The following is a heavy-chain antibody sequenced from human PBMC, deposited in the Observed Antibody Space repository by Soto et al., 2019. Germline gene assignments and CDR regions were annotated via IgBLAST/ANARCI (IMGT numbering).Heavy chain of an antibody. CDR1: GFNFNTYT. J-gene: IGHJ6*02. CDR2: ISSGSSYI. CDR3: ATDPFGSARMDL. Sequence: EVQLVESGGGLVKPGGSLRLSCAASGFNFNTYTMNWVRQAPGKGLEWVSSISSGSSYIYNAASVKGRFTISRDNAQNSLYPQMNRLRAEDPAVFYCATDPFGSARMDLWGPGTTVT. D-gene: IGHD3-10*01. V-gene: IGHV3-21*01.